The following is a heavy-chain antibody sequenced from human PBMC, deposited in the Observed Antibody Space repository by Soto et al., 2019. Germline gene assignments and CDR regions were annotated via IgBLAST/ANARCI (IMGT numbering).Heavy chain of an antibody. D-gene: IGHD3-10*01. V-gene: IGHV1-18*04. J-gene: IGHJ5*02. CDR3: AKDRPITMVRGVSQNWFDP. Sequence: ASVKVSCKASGYSLTSYGITWVRQAPGQGLEWMGWIRGYNGKTDYAQKFQGRVTMTMDTSTNTAHMELRSLRFDDTAVYYCAKDRPITMVRGVSQNWFDPWGQGTLVTVSS. CDR1: GYSLTSYG. CDR2: IRGYNGKT.